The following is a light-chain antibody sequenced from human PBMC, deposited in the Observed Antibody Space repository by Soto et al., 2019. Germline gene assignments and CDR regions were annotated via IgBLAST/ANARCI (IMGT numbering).Light chain of an antibody. V-gene: IGKV3-20*01. CDR1: QSVSSSY. Sequence: EIVVTQSPGTLSFSPGERAALSCRASQSVSSSYLAWYQQKPGQAPRLVMYGASIRTSGIPDRFSGSGSGTDFTLTISRLEPEDFAVYYCQQYVRAPWTFGQGTKVDI. CDR3: QQYVRAPWT. CDR2: GAS. J-gene: IGKJ1*01.